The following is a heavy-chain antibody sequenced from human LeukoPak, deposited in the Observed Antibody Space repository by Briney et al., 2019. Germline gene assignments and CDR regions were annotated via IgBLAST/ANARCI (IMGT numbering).Heavy chain of an antibody. J-gene: IGHJ4*02. Sequence: GASVKVSCKASGYTFTGYSMHWVRQAPGQGLEWMGRVNPNSGGTNYAQKFQGRVTMTRDTSISTAYMELIRLTSDDTAVYYCARLVVVPAALAFDYWGQGTLVTVSS. CDR2: VNPNSGGT. CDR1: GYTFTGYS. D-gene: IGHD2-2*01. V-gene: IGHV1-2*06. CDR3: ARLVVVPAALAFDY.